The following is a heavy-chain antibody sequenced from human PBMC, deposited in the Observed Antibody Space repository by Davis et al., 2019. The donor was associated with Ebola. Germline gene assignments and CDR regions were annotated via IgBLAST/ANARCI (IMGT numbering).Heavy chain of an antibody. Sequence: GESLKISCAASGFTFSDYYMSWIRQAPGKGLEWVSYISSSGSTIYYADSVKGRFTISRDNAKNSLYLQMNSLGAEDTAVYYCARAYPADYFDWLPRAFDIWGQGTMVTVSS. CDR1: GFTFSDYY. J-gene: IGHJ3*02. D-gene: IGHD3-9*01. V-gene: IGHV3-11*01. CDR3: ARAYPADYFDWLPRAFDI. CDR2: ISSSGSTI.